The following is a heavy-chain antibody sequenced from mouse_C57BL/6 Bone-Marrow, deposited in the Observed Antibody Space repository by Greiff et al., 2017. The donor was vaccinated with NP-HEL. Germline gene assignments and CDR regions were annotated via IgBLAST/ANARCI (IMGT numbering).Heavy chain of an antibody. CDR1: GFNIKDYY. V-gene: IGHV14-1*01. J-gene: IGHJ2*01. CDR2: IDPEDGDT. D-gene: IGHD1-1*01. CDR3: TTSEYYYGSPYFDY. Sequence: EVQLQESGAELVRPGASVKLSCTASGFNIKDYYMHWVKQRPEQGLEWIGRIDPEDGDTEYAPKFQGKATLTSATSSNTAYLQLSSLTSEDTAVYYCTTSEYYYGSPYFDYWGQGTTLTVSS.